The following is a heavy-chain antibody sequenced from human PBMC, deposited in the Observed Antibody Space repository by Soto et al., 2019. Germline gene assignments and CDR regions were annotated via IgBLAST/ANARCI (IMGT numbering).Heavy chain of an antibody. CDR2: IYYSGST. CDR1: CGSISSGDYY. V-gene: IGHV4-30-4*01. J-gene: IGHJ6*02. CDR3: ARARYNWNYRYYYYGMDV. D-gene: IGHD1-7*01. Sequence: PSETLSLTCTVSCGSISSGDYYWSWIRQPPGKGLEWIGYIYYSGSTYYNPSLKSRVTISVDTSKNQFSLKLSSVTAADTAVYYCARARYNWNYRYYYYGMDVWGQGTTVTVSS.